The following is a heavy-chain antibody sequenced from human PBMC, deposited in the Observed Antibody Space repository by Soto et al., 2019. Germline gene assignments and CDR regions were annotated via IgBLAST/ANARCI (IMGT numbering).Heavy chain of an antibody. CDR3: ARVGGSYSFKAFDI. V-gene: IGHV6-1*01. Sequence: SQPFSITCAISGGSVSRNSAARNWNRHSPSRGLEWLVRTYYRSKWYNDYAVSVKSRITINPDTSKNQFSLQLNSVTPEDTAVYYCARVGGSYSFKAFDIWGQGTMVTVSS. CDR1: GGSVSRNSAA. D-gene: IGHD1-26*01. J-gene: IGHJ3*02. CDR2: TYYRSKWYN.